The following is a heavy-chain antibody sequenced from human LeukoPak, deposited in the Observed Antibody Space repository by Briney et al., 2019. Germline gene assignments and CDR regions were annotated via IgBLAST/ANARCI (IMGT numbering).Heavy chain of an antibody. Sequence: GGSVRLSCAASGFTFSSYGMYWVRQAPGKGLEWVGFIRYDGRNKYYADSVKGRFTISRDSYKNILYLELNSLRAEDTAVYYCAGHITGTASGSLAPYYYYMDVWGKGTTVTVSS. V-gene: IGHV3-30*02. CDR3: AGHITGTASGSLAPYYYYMDV. D-gene: IGHD1-7*01. CDR1: GFTFSSYG. J-gene: IGHJ6*03. CDR2: IRYDGRNK.